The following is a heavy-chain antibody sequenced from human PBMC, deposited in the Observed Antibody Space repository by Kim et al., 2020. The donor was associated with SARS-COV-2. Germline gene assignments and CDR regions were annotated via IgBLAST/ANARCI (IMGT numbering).Heavy chain of an antibody. D-gene: IGHD4-17*01. Sequence: QKFQGRVTITRDTSASTAYMELSSLRSEDTAVYYCATVTGGTVTEGAFDIWGQGTMVTVSS. V-gene: IGHV1-3*01. J-gene: IGHJ3*02. CDR3: ATVTGGTVTEGAFDI.